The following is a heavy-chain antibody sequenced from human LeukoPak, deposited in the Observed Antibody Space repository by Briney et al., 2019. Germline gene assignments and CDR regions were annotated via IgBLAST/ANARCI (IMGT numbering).Heavy chain of an antibody. CDR3: ARFLGYSYGYSYFDY. Sequence: GESLKISCKGSGYSFTSYWIGWVRQMPGKGLEWMGIIYPGDSDTRYSPSFQGQVTISAGKSISTAYLQWSSLKASDTAMYYCARFLGYSYGYSYFDYWGQGTLVTVSS. D-gene: IGHD5-18*01. CDR2: IYPGDSDT. V-gene: IGHV5-51*01. CDR1: GYSFTSYW. J-gene: IGHJ4*02.